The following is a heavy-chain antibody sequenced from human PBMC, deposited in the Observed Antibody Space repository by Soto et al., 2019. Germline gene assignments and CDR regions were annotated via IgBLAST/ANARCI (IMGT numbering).Heavy chain of an antibody. D-gene: IGHD3-10*01. CDR1: GGSISSGDYY. CDR2: IYYSGST. V-gene: IGHV4-30-4*01. J-gene: IGHJ4*02. CDR3: ASGAGRFGEWENYFDY. Sequence: QVQLQESGPGLVKPSQTLSLTCTVSGGSISSGDYYWSWIRQPPGKGLEWIGYIYYSGSTYYNPSRRSRVTISVDTSKNQFSLKLGSVTAADTAVYYCASGAGRFGEWENYFDYWGQGTLVTVSS.